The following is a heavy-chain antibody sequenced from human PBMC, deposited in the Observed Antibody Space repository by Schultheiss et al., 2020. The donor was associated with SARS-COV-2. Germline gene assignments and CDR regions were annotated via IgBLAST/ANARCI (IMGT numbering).Heavy chain of an antibody. Sequence: SETLSLTCTVSGGSISSYYWSWIRQPPGKGLEWIGYIYYSGSTNYNPSLKSRVTISVDTSKNQFSLKLSSVTAADTAVYYCARGIYGDYVRYFQHWGQAPWSPSPQ. CDR2: IYYSGST. D-gene: IGHD4-17*01. J-gene: IGHJ1*01. V-gene: IGHV4-59*01. CDR3: ARGIYGDYVRYFQH. CDR1: GGSISSYY.